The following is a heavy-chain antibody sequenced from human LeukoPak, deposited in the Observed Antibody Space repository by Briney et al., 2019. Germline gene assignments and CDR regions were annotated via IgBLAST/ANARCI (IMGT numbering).Heavy chain of an antibody. CDR1: GFTFSSYA. CDR2: ISGSGGST. CDR3: AKVRAYYDFWSGHDAFDI. V-gene: IGHV3-23*01. D-gene: IGHD3-3*01. J-gene: IGHJ3*02. Sequence: GGSLRLSCAASGFTFSSYAMSWVRQAPGKGLEWVSAISGSGGSTYYADSVKGRFTISRDNSKNTLYLQMNSLRAEDTAVYYCAKVRAYYDFWSGHDAFDIWGQGTMVTVS.